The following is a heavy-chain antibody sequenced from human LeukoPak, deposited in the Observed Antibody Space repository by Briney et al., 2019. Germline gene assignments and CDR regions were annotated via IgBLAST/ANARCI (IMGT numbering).Heavy chain of an antibody. D-gene: IGHD6-19*01. Sequence: GGSLRLSCAASGFTFSIYSMNWVRQAPGKGLEWVSSISSSSSYIYYADSVKGRFTISRDNAKNSLYLQMNSLRAEDTAVYYCARDKDPLIAVATIDYWGQGTLVTVSS. CDR3: ARDKDPLIAVATIDY. V-gene: IGHV3-21*01. CDR1: GFTFSIYS. J-gene: IGHJ4*02. CDR2: ISSSSSYI.